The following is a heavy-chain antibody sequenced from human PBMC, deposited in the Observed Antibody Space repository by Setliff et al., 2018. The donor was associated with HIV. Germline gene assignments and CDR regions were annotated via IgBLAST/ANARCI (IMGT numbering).Heavy chain of an antibody. CDR1: GGTSISYA. J-gene: IGHJ4*02. CDR3: ARGRITGTINF. V-gene: IGHV1-69*11. Sequence: SVKVSCKASGGTSISYAVSWVRRAPGQGLEWVGIVNPTSGSTNYAQKFQGRVTITADESTSTAYMELSSLRSEDTAVYYCARGRITGTINFWGQGTLVTVSS. CDR2: VNPTSGST. D-gene: IGHD1-7*01.